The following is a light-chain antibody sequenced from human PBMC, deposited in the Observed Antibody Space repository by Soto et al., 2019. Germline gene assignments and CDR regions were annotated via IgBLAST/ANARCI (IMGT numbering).Light chain of an antibody. J-gene: IGLJ1*01. V-gene: IGLV2-14*03. CDR3: ISYTTISTYV. Sequence: QSALTQPASVSGSPGQSIAISCTGTSSDVGSYNYVSWYQHHPGKAPKVMIYDVSSRPSGVSNRFSGSKSDNTASLTISGLQAEDEADYYCISYTTISTYVFGTGTKVTVL. CDR1: SSDVGSYNY. CDR2: DVS.